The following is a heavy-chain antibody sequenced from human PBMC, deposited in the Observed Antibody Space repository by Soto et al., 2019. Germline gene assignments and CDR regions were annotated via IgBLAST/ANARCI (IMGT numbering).Heavy chain of an antibody. Sequence: QVQLVESGGAVVQPGRSLRLSCEASAFTFSSDAMHWVRQAPGKGLEWVAVLSYHGDNKYYADSVKGRFTISRDNSKNTLYLEMNSLRAEDTAMYYCARRRFYYHTDDDLDYWGQGTLVTVSS. CDR1: AFTFSSDA. V-gene: IGHV3-30-3*01. CDR3: ARRRFYYHTDDDLDY. D-gene: IGHD3-22*01. J-gene: IGHJ4*02. CDR2: LSYHGDNK.